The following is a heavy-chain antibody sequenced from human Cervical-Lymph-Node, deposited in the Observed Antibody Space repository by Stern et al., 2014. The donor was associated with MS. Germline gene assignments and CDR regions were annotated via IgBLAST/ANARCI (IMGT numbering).Heavy chain of an antibody. D-gene: IGHD4-11*01. CDR3: AKEDYRNYSPHIDY. CDR2: ISDDGSKK. V-gene: IGHV3-30-3*01. Sequence: VQLVESGGGVVQPGRSLRLSCAASGFSFSSYSMDWVRQAPGKGLEWVSVISDDGSKKNHADAVKGRFTISRDTSKNTLYLQMNSLRVEDTAVYYCAKEDYRNYSPHIDYWGQGTLVTVSS. J-gene: IGHJ4*02. CDR1: GFSFSSYS.